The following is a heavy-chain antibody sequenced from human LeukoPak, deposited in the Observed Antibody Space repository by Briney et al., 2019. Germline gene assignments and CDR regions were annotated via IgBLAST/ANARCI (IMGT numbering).Heavy chain of an antibody. CDR3: ARGASGIVGARDAFDI. CDR2: IYTSGST. Sequence: SEPLSLTCTASGGSFSSYYWSWIRQPPGKGLEWIGRIYTSGSTNYNPSLKSRVTKSVDTSKNQFSLKLSSVTAADTAVYYCARGASGIVGARDAFDIWGQGTMVTVSS. D-gene: IGHD1-26*01. V-gene: IGHV4-4*07. CDR1: GGSFSSYY. J-gene: IGHJ3*02.